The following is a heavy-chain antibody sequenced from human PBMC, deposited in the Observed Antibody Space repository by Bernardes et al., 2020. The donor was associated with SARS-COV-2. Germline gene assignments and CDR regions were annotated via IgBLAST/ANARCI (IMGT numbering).Heavy chain of an antibody. J-gene: IGHJ4*02. CDR2: ISNDGSIK. V-gene: IGHV3-30-3*01. D-gene: IGHD1-7*01. Sequence: VGSLSLSCTASGFTFSSSAMHWVRQAPGKGPEWVAVISNDGSIKYYTDSVKGRFTISRDNSKNTPYLLMNSLRTDDTAVYYCTRGLELELITWFDYWGQGTLVTVSS. CDR1: GFTFSSSA. CDR3: TRGLELELITWFDY.